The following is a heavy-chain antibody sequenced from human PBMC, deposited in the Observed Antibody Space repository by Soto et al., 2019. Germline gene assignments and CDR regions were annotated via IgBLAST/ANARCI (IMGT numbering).Heavy chain of an antibody. J-gene: IGHJ4*02. D-gene: IGHD3-10*01. V-gene: IGHV3-21*01. CDR1: GFTLSDYS. CDR2: ISITSDYI. Sequence: EVQLVESGGGLVQPGGSLRLSCEASGFTLSDYSMNWVRQSPGKGLEWVSSISITSDYIDYAPSVKGRFTISRDNAENSLYLHMNSLRVEDTAIYYCARDLSYYGSGSFYYFDFWGQGTLVTVSS. CDR3: ARDLSYYGSGSFYYFDF.